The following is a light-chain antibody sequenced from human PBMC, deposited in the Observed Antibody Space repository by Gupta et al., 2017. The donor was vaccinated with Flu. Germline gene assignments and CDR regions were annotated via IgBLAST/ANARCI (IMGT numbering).Light chain of an antibody. CDR2: DAS. CDR1: QDISNY. CDR3: QQDYKPLYN. J-gene: IGKJ2*01. V-gene: IGKV1-33*01. Sequence: DIQMTHSPSSLSASVGDRVTITCQASQDISNYLNWYQQKPGKAPKLLISDASKVQTGVPSRFSGSGSGTDFTFTISSLQPEDFATYYCQQDYKPLYNFGQGTKLEIK.